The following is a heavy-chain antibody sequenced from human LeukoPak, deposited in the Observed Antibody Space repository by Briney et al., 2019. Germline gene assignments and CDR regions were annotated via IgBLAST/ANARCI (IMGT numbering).Heavy chain of an antibody. CDR2: IRYDGSNK. D-gene: IGHD3-22*01. CDR3: AKASLIYYDSSGYYSHFDY. J-gene: IGHJ4*02. V-gene: IGHV3-30*02. Sequence: GGSLRLSCTASGFTFCDYAMSWFRQAPGKGLEWVAFIRYDGSNKYYADSVKGRFTISRDNSKNTLYLQMSSLRAEDTAVYYCAKASLIYYDSSGYYSHFDYWGQGTLVTVSS. CDR1: GFTFCDYA.